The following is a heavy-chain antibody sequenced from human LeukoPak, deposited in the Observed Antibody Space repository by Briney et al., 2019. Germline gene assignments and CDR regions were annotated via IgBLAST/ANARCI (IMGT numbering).Heavy chain of an antibody. CDR3: ARFPVYSQNWFDP. J-gene: IGHJ5*02. CDR1: GFTFSSYS. D-gene: IGHD6-13*01. CDR2: ISSSSSYI. Sequence: PGGSLRLSCAVSGFTFSSYSMNWVRQAPGKGLEWVSSISSSSSYIYYADSVKGRFTISRDNAKNSLYLQMNSLRAEDTAVYYCARFPVYSQNWFDPWGQGTLVTVSS. V-gene: IGHV3-21*01.